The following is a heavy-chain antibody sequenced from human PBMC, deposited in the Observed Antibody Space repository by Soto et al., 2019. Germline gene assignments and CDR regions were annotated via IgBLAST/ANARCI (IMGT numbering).Heavy chain of an antibody. CDR1: GGTFSSYA. V-gene: IGHV1-69*06. Sequence: ASVKVSCKASGGTFSSYAISWVRQAPGQGLEWMGGIIPIFGTANYAQKFQGRVTITADKSTSTAYMELSSLRSEDTAVYYCARREEDFWSGYYTDIRYGMDVWGQGTTVTV. D-gene: IGHD3-3*01. CDR2: IIPIFGTA. J-gene: IGHJ6*02. CDR3: ARREEDFWSGYYTDIRYGMDV.